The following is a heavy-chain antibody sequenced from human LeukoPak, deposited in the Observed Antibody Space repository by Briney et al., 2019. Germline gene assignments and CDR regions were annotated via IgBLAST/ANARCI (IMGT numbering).Heavy chain of an antibody. Sequence: ASVKVSCKASGATFNNYVITWMRQAPGQGLEWMAMIIPSLDIVNYAQTFQDRLTITADKSTSTAYMELRSLRSEDTAVYYCARGFGGSSGSSDYYGMDVWGQGTTVTVSS. CDR1: GATFNNYV. CDR3: ARGFGGSSGSSDYYGMDV. D-gene: IGHD6-19*01. CDR2: IIPSLDIV. V-gene: IGHV1-69*04. J-gene: IGHJ6*02.